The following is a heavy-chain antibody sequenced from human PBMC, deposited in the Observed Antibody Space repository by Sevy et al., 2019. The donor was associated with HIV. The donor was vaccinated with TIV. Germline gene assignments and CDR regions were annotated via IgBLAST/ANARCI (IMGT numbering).Heavy chain of an antibody. CDR3: ARAPFLSGYPAEYYSYGMDV. CDR2: INWNGGST. J-gene: IGHJ6*02. D-gene: IGHD3-3*01. CDR1: GFTFDDYG. V-gene: IGHV3-20*04. Sequence: GGSLRLSCAASGFTFDDYGMNWVRQAPGKGLEWISGINWNGGSTGYADSVKGRFIISRDNAKNSLYLQMNSLRAEDTALYSCARAPFLSGYPAEYYSYGMDVWGQGTTVTVSS.